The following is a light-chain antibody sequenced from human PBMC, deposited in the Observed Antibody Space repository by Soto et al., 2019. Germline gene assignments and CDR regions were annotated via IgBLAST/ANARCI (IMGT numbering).Light chain of an antibody. J-gene: IGKJ1*01. V-gene: IGKV1-39*01. Sequence: DIQMTQSPSSLSASVGDRVTITCRASQSVNKYLNWYQQKPGKAPRLLIYAASTLHSGVPSRFSGSGSGTDFTLTIITLQPEDFATYYCQQSYSTPGTFGQGTKVE. CDR2: AAS. CDR3: QQSYSTPGT. CDR1: QSVNKY.